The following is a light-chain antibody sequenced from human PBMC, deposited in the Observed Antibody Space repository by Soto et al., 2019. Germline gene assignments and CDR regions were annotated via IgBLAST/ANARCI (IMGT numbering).Light chain of an antibody. J-gene: IGLJ1*01. CDR1: SSDVGSYNL. CDR2: EGS. Sequence: QSVLTQPASVSGSPGQSITISCTGTSSDVGSYNLVSWYQQHPGKAPKLMIYEGSKRPSGVSNRFSGSKSGNTASLTISGLQAEDEADYYCCSYAGSSTWVFGTGTKLPS. CDR3: CSYAGSSTWV. V-gene: IGLV2-23*01.